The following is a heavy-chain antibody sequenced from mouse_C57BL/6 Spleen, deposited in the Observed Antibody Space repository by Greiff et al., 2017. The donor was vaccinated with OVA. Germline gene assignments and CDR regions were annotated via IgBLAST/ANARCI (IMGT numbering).Heavy chain of an antibody. J-gene: IGHJ4*01. V-gene: IGHV1-64*01. CDR3: ARERHYSNYMGYYAMDY. CDR2: IHPNSGST. Sequence: QVQLQQPGAELVKPGASVKLSCKASGYTFTSYWMHWVKQRPGPGLEWIGMIHPNSGSTNYNAKFKSKATLTVDKSSSTAYMQLSSLTSEDSAVYYCARERHYSNYMGYYAMDYWGQGTSVTVSS. D-gene: IGHD2-5*01. CDR1: GYTFTSYW.